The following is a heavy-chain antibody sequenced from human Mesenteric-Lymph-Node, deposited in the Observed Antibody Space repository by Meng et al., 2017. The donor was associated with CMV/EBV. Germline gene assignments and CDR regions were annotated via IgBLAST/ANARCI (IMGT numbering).Heavy chain of an antibody. CDR1: GGSFSGYY. CDR2: INHSGST. Sequence: SETLSLTCAVYGGSFSGYYWSWIRQSPGKGLEWIGEINHSGSTNSNPSLKSRVTISVDPSMKQFSLRLSSVTAADTAVYYCARAAVGSCSSTSCDSNYGMDVWGQGTTVTVSS. V-gene: IGHV4-34*01. D-gene: IGHD2-2*01. CDR3: ARAAVGSCSSTSCDSNYGMDV. J-gene: IGHJ6*02.